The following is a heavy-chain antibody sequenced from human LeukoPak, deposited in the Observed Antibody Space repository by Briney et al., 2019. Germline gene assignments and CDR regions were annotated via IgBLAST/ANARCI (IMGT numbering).Heavy chain of an antibody. CDR3: ARDVFAAYTTHHKFDP. CDR1: GYTFIDYY. J-gene: IGHJ5*02. Sequence: EASVKVSCKASGYTFIDYYMHWVRQAPGQGLEWAGWMNPNTGGTNYAQKYQGRVTMTSDTSITTFYMELSNLESADTAIYYCARDVFAAYTTHHKFDPWGQGTLVTVSS. CDR2: MNPNTGGT. D-gene: IGHD2-2*02. V-gene: IGHV1-2*02.